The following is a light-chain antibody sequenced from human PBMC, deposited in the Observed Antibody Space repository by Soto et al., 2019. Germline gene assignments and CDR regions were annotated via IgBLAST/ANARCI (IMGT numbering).Light chain of an antibody. Sequence: DIQMTQSPSTLSASVGDRVTITCRASQSIGSWLAWYQRKPGEAPKFLIYKASTLESGVPSRFSGSGSGTDFTLTISGLQPDDFATFFCQHDNSYPLTFGGGTKVEIK. CDR3: QHDNSYPLT. CDR2: KAS. V-gene: IGKV1-5*03. J-gene: IGKJ4*01. CDR1: QSIGSW.